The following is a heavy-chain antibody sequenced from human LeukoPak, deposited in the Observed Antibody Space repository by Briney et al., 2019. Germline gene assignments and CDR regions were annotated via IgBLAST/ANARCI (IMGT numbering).Heavy chain of an antibody. CDR1: GFTFSSYA. V-gene: IGHV3-23*01. CDR2: ISGSGGST. CDR3: AKDGTDFWSGYQKEYNWFDP. J-gene: IGHJ5*02. Sequence: GGSLRLSCAASGFTFSSYAMSWVRQAPGKGLEWVSAISGSGGSTYYADSVKGRFTISRDNSRNTLYLQMNSLRAEDTAVHYCAKDGTDFWSGYQKEYNWFDPWGQGTLVTVSS. D-gene: IGHD3-3*01.